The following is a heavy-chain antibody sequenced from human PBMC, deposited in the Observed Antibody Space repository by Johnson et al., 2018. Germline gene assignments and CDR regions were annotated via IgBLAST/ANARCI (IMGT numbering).Heavy chain of an antibody. CDR2: INHSGST. J-gene: IGHJ6*03. Sequence: QVQLQQWGAGLLKPSETLSLTCAVYGGSFSGYYWSWIRQSPWKGLEWIGEINHSGSTNYNPSLKSRVTISRDNSKNTLYLQMNSLRAEDTAVDYCARDRILRRTTQLYYYYYMDVWGKGTTVTVSS. D-gene: IGHD1-7*01. V-gene: IGHV4-34*01. CDR1: GGSFSGYY. CDR3: ARDRILRRTTQLYYYYYMDV.